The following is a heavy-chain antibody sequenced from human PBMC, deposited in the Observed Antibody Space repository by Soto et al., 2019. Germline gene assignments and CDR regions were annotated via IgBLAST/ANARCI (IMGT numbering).Heavy chain of an antibody. CDR3: ARSWGLGYCSSTSCYAFDI. V-gene: IGHV3-13*01. D-gene: IGHD2-2*01. Sequence: GGSLRLSCAASGFTFSSYDMHWVRQATGKGLEWVSAIGTAGDTYYPGSVKGRFTISRENAKNSLYLQMNSLRAGDTAVYYCARSWGLGYCSSTSCYAFDIWGQGTRVTVSS. J-gene: IGHJ3*02. CDR2: IGTAGDT. CDR1: GFTFSSYD.